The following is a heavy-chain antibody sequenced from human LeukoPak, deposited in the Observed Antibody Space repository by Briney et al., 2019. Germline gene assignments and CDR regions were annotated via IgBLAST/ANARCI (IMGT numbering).Heavy chain of an antibody. V-gene: IGHV3-30*18. CDR2: ISYDGSNK. D-gene: IGHD4-17*01. J-gene: IGHJ4*02. Sequence: GGSLRLSCVASGFTFSRYGMHWVRQAQGKGLEWAAVISYDGSNKYYADSVKGRFTISRDNSKNTLYLQMNSLRGEDTAVYYCAKLGTTSVTTGYWGQGTLVTVSS. CDR1: GFTFSRYG. CDR3: AKLGTTSVTTGY.